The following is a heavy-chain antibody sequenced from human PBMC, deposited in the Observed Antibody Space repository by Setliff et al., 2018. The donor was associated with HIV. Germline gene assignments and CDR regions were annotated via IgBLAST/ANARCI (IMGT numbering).Heavy chain of an antibody. J-gene: IGHJ4*02. CDR1: GGAFSIFA. D-gene: IGHD6-19*01. CDR3: ARGSCSGCYLSDY. V-gene: IGHV1-69*13. CDR2: IIPILGTA. Sequence: SVKVSCKASGGAFSIFAISWVRQAPGQGLEWMGGIIPILGTANYAQKFQGRVTITADESTNTVYLELSSLRSEDTAVYYCARGSCSGCYLSDYWGLGTLVTVSS.